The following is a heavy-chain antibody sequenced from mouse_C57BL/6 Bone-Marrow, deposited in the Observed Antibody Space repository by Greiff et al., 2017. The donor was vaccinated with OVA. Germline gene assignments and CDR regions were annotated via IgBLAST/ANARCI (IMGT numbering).Heavy chain of an antibody. D-gene: IGHD2-5*01. CDR3: ARSYYSNYVDY. Sequence: VQLQQSGAELARPGASVKLSCKASGYTFTSYGISWVKQRTGQGLEWIGEIYPRSGNTYYNEKFKGKATLTADKSSSTAYMQLSSLTSEDSAVYFCARSYYSNYVDYWGQGTTLTVSS. J-gene: IGHJ2*01. CDR2: IYPRSGNT. CDR1: GYTFTSYG. V-gene: IGHV1-81*01.